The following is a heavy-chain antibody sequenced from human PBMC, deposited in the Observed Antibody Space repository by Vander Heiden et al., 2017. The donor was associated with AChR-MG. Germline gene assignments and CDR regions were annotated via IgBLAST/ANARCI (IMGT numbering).Heavy chain of an antibody. D-gene: IGHD3-10*01. J-gene: IGHJ4*02. Sequence: QVQLQESGPGLVNPSQTLALTCTVSGASLSDGGYYWSWIRQHPGPGREWGGAADYSGSTYYHPSLKSRVIISGDTAKTHFSLRLSSVTAADTAVYYGARGSYFHSDFDYWGQGTQVTVSS. CDR3: ARGSYFHSDFDY. CDR2: ADYSGST. CDR1: GASLSDGGYY. V-gene: IGHV4-31*03.